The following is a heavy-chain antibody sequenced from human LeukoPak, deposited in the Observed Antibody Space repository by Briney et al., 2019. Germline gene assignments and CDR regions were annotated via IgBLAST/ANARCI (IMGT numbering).Heavy chain of an antibody. J-gene: IGHJ3*02. Sequence: GGSLRLSCAASGFTFSSYWMHWVRQAPGKGLVWVSRINSDGGSTSYADSVKGRFTISRDNAKNTLYLQMNSLRAEDTAVYHCAKDKTYDDFWSGHDAFDIWGQGTMVTVSS. CDR2: INSDGGST. D-gene: IGHD3-3*01. CDR1: GFTFSSYW. V-gene: IGHV3-74*01. CDR3: AKDKTYDDFWSGHDAFDI.